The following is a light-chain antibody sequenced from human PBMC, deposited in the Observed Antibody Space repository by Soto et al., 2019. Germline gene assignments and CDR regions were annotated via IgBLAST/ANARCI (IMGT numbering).Light chain of an antibody. CDR1: QSLLHGNGYNF. CDR2: LGS. CDR3: LQTLQTPFT. Sequence: DIVMTQSPLSLPVTPGEPASISCRSNQSLLHGNGYNFLDWYLQKPGQSPQFLIDLGSNRASGVTDRFSGSESGTDFTLKISRVEAEDVGVYYCLQTLQTPFTFGGGTKVEIK. J-gene: IGKJ4*01. V-gene: IGKV2-28*01.